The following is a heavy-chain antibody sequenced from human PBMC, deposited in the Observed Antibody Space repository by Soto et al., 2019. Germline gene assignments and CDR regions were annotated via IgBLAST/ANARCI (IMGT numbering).Heavy chain of an antibody. Sequence: PGGSLRLSCAASGFTFSSYSMNWVRQAPGKGLDWVSSISSSSSYIYYADSVKGRFTISRDNAKNSLYLQMNSLRAEDTAVYYCAREINYDFWSGYSPRPVDVWGQGTTVTVSS. CDR2: ISSSSSYI. CDR3: AREINYDFWSGYSPRPVDV. CDR1: GFTFSSYS. D-gene: IGHD3-3*01. V-gene: IGHV3-21*01. J-gene: IGHJ6*02.